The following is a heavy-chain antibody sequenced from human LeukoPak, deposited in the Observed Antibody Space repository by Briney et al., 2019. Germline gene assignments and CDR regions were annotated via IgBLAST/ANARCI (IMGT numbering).Heavy chain of an antibody. D-gene: IGHD3-22*01. Sequence: SGGSLRLSCAASGFTFSAYSMNWVRQAPGKGLEWVSSIGGYGTYIYYADSVKGRFTISRDNTKNSLYLQMNGLRAEDTAVYYCARDPSTRIATYYYYYMDVWGKGTTVTVSS. CDR3: ARDPSTRIATYYYYYMDV. CDR2: IGGYGTYI. V-gene: IGHV3-21*01. J-gene: IGHJ6*03. CDR1: GFTFSAYS.